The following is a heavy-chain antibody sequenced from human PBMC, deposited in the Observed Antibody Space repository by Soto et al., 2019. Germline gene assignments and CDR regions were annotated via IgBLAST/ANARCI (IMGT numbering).Heavy chain of an antibody. CDR3: ARDPGGAIAAGDDAFDI. Sequence: SETLSLTCTVSGGSISSGGYYWSWIRQHPGKGLEWIGYIYYSGSTYYNPSLKSRVTISVDTSKNQFSLKLSSVTAADTAVYYCARDPGGAIAAGDDAFDIWGQGTMVTVSS. CDR2: IYYSGST. V-gene: IGHV4-31*03. CDR1: GGSISSGGYY. D-gene: IGHD6-13*01. J-gene: IGHJ3*02.